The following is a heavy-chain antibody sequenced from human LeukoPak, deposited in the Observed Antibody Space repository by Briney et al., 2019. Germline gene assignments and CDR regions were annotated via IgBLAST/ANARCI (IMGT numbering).Heavy chain of an antibody. CDR2: IYNNGDT. V-gene: IGHV3-53*01. J-gene: IGHJ4*02. D-gene: IGHD1-1*01. CDR1: GFIVSTSY. Sequence: QPGGSLRLSCAASGFIVSTSYMTWVRQAPGKGLECVSIIYNNGDTHYADSVKGRFTISRDNSRNTLFPQMNSLRAEDTAIYFCARDASWNDGRGLDNWGQGTLVTVSS. CDR3: ARDASWNDGRGLDN.